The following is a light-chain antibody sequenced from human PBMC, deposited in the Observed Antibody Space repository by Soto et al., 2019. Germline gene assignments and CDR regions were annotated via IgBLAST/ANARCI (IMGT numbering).Light chain of an antibody. CDR3: QSYDSSLSGGSV. CDR1: SSNIGAGFD. J-gene: IGLJ1*01. V-gene: IGLV1-40*01. Sequence: QSVLTQSPSVSGAPGQRVSMSCTGTSSNIGAGFDVHWYQQLPGTAPKLLIYENNNRPSGVPDRFSGSKSGTSASLAITGLQAEDEADYYCQSYDSSLSGGSVFGTGTKLTVL. CDR2: ENN.